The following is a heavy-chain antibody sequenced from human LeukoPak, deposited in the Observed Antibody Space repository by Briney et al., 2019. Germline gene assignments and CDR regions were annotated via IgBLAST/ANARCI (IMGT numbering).Heavy chain of an antibody. V-gene: IGHV1-69*13. J-gene: IGHJ4*02. D-gene: IGHD2-15*01. CDR2: IIPIFGTA. CDR3: ARSNSDYCSGGSCYQLAYYFDY. CDR1: GGTFSSYA. Sequence: WASVKVSCKASGGTFSSYAISWVRQAPGQGLEWMGGIIPIFGTANYAQKFQGRVTITADESTSTAYMELSSLRSEDTAVYYCARSNSDYCSGGSCYQLAYYFDYWGQGTLVTVFS.